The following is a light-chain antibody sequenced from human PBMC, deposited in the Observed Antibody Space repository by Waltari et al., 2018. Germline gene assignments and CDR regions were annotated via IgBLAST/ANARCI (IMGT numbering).Light chain of an antibody. CDR3: QQYNNWRT. CDR2: GAS. CDR1: QSISRN. V-gene: IGKV3-15*01. Sequence: EILMTQSPPTLSMSPGERATLSCRASQSISRNLAWYQQKPGQAPRLLIYGASTRATGIPARFSGSGSGTEFTLTISSLQSEDFAVYYCQQYNNWRTFGQGTKLEIK. J-gene: IGKJ2*01.